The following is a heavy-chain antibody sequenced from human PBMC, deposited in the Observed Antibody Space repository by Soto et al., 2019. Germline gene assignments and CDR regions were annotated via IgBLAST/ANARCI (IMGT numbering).Heavy chain of an antibody. CDR3: ARDRTAAGPSNWFDP. J-gene: IGHJ5*02. D-gene: IGHD6-13*01. V-gene: IGHV4-4*07. Sequence: ETLSLTCTVSGGSISYYYWSWIRQSAGKGLEWIGRIYPSGSTNYNPSLKGRVTMSVDTSNNQFSLNLGSVTAADTAVYYCARDRTAAGPSNWFDPWGQGTLVTVSS. CDR1: GGSISYYY. CDR2: IYPSGST.